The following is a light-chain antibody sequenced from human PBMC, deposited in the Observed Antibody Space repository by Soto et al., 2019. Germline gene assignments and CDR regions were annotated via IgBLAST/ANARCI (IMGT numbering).Light chain of an antibody. CDR3: QQYGSSGT. J-gene: IGKJ1*01. Sequence: EILLTQSPCTLALSPGERAPLSCGASQTVRKNYLAWYQQKPGQAPSLLIYGASNRVTGIPDMLSGSGSGTDFTLTISRLEPEDFAVYYCQQYGSSGTFGQGTKVDIK. V-gene: IGKV3-20*01. CDR2: GAS. CDR1: QTVRKNY.